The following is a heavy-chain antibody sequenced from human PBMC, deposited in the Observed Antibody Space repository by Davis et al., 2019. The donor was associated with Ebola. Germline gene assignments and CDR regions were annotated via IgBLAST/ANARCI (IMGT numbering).Heavy chain of an antibody. J-gene: IGHJ6*02. D-gene: IGHD2-8*01. CDR2: IWYDGSNK. CDR1: GFTFSSYA. CDR3: AKGMSRSAYYAMDV. V-gene: IGHV3-33*06. Sequence: PGGSLRLSCAASGFTFSSYAMSWVRQAPGKGLEWVAVIWYDGSNKYYADSVKGRFTISRDNPKNTLYLQMYSLRAEDTAVYYCAKGMSRSAYYAMDVWGQGTTVTVSS.